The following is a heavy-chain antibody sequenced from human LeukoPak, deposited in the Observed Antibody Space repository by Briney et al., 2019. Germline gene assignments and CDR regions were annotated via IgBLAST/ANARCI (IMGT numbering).Heavy chain of an antibody. CDR3: ARDGNAL. V-gene: IGHV4-59*12. D-gene: IGHD1-1*01. Sequence: PSETLSLTCTVSGDFITASYWSWIRQPPGKGLEWIGYIYYSGSTNYNPSLKSRVTISIDTSKNQFSLKLRSVTAADTAVYYCARDGNALWGQGTLVTVSS. J-gene: IGHJ4*02. CDR1: GDFITASY. CDR2: IYYSGST.